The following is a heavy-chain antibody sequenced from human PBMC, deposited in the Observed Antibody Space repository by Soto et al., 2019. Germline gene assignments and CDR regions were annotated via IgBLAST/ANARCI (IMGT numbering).Heavy chain of an antibody. D-gene: IGHD5-12*01. CDR3: ARAISGYVS. J-gene: IGHJ5*02. V-gene: IGHV1-3*04. Sequence: QVQLVQSGAEVKKPGASVKVACKASGITYTTYAIHWVRQAPGQGLEWMGWINTGNGNTRYSQRFQGRVTPTTAPSASTASMDVGRLPSEDTAVYYCARAISGYVSWGQGTLITVSS. CDR1: GITYTTYA. CDR2: INTGNGNT.